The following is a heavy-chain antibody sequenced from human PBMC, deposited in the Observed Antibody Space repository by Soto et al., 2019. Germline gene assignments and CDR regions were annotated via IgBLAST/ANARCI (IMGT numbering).Heavy chain of an antibody. V-gene: IGHV3-48*02. D-gene: IGHD2-2*01. CDR1: GFTFSSYS. J-gene: IGHJ6*02. Sequence: GGSLRLSCAASGFTFSSYSMNWVRQAPGKGLEWVSYISSSTIYYADSVKGRFTISRDNAKNSLYLQMNSLRDEDTAAYYCARDSDIVVVLDVWGQGTTVTVSS. CDR2: ISSSTI. CDR3: ARDSDIVVVLDV.